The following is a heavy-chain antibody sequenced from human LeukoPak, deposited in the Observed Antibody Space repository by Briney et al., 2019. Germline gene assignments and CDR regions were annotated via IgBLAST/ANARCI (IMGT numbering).Heavy chain of an antibody. Sequence: GASVKVSCKASGYTFTKYATHWVRLAPGHGLEWMGWINADSGNTESSQRFQGRLSITWDTSTTTAYMELSSLTSEDTAVYYCARGGPNRSGSTLDYWGPGTLVTVSS. CDR2: INADSGNT. CDR3: ARGGPNRSGSTLDY. J-gene: IGHJ4*02. D-gene: IGHD6-19*01. V-gene: IGHV1-3*01. CDR1: GYTFTKYA.